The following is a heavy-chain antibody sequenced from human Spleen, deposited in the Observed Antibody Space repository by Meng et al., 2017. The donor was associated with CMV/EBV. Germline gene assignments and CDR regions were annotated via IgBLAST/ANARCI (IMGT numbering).Heavy chain of an antibody. D-gene: IGHD6-6*01. CDR2: VSYDGSNK. CDR1: GFPFSNSA. Sequence: AASGFPFSNSAMHWVRQAPGRGLEWVTLVSYDGSNKYYADSVNGRFTISRDNSRNTLYLQMNSLRVEDTAVYYCATDDSRSPYYSYGMDVWGQGTTVTVSS. CDR3: ATDDSRSPYYSYGMDV. J-gene: IGHJ6*02. V-gene: IGHV3-30*19.